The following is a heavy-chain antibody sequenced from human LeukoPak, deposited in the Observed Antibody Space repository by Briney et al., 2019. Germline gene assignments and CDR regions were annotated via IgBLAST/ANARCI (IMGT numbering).Heavy chain of an antibody. CDR1: GGSLSSGGYY. V-gene: IGHV4-31*03. Sequence: SQTLSLTCTVSGGSLSSGGYYWSWIRQHPGTGLEWIGYIYYSGSTYYNPSLKSRVTISVDTSKNQFSLKLSSVTAADTAVYYCARDRVVVVPAAPPGYYYYGMDVWGQGTTVTVSS. CDR3: ARDRVVVVPAAPPGYYYYGMDV. D-gene: IGHD2-2*01. J-gene: IGHJ6*02. CDR2: IYYSGST.